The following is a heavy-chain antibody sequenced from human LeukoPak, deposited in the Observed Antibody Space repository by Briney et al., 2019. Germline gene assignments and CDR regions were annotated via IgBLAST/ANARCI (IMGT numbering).Heavy chain of an antibody. J-gene: IGHJ4*02. D-gene: IGHD3-10*01. Sequence: SETLSLTCTVSGGSISSGDYYWSWIRQPPGKGLEWIGYIYYSGSTYYNPSLKSRVTISVDTSKNQFSLKLSSVTAADTAVYYCAGRTMVRGVIADYWGQGTLVTVSS. CDR1: GGSISSGDYY. CDR3: AGRTMVRGVIADY. V-gene: IGHV4-30-4*01. CDR2: IYYSGST.